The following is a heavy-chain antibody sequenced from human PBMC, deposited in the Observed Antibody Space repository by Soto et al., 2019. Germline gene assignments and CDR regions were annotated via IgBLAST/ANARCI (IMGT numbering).Heavy chain of an antibody. Sequence: QVPLVQSGAEVKKPGSSVTVSCKASGGTFSSYAIHWVRQAPGQWLEWMGGIIPLYGPAKYAQRFQGRVTITADESTTTGYMELTSLTSQDTAVYYCARVNSMVRGVIDNGFDPWGHGTLVTVSS. CDR1: GGTFSSYA. CDR2: IIPLYGPA. V-gene: IGHV1-69*01. D-gene: IGHD3-10*01. CDR3: ARVNSMVRGVIDNGFDP. J-gene: IGHJ5*02.